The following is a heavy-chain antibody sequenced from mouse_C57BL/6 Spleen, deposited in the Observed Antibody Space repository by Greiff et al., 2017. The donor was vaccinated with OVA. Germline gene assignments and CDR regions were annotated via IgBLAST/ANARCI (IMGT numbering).Heavy chain of an antibody. CDR3: ARYDDGAWFAY. CDR1: GYTFTDYY. V-gene: IGHV1-26*01. J-gene: IGHJ3*01. Sequence: EVQLQQSGPELVKPGASVKISCKASGYTFTDYYMNWVKQSHGKSLEWIGDINPNNGGTSYNQKFKGKATLTVDKSSSTAYMELRSLTSEDSAVYYCARYDDGAWFAYWGQGTLVTVSA. D-gene: IGHD2-3*01. CDR2: INPNNGGT.